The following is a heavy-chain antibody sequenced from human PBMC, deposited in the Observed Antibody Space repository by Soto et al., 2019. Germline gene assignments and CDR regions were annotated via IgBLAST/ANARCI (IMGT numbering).Heavy chain of an antibody. V-gene: IGHV4-38-2*02. J-gene: IGHJ6*02. CDR3: ARDHRRFLEWLLYYYYGMDV. CDR2: IYHSGST. D-gene: IGHD3-3*01. Sequence: SETLSLTCTVSGYSISSGYYWGWIRQPPGKGLEWIGSIYHSGSTYYNPSLKSRVTISVDTSKNQFSLKLSSVTTADTAVYYCARDHRRFLEWLLYYYYGMDVWGQGTTVTVSS. CDR1: GYSISSGYY.